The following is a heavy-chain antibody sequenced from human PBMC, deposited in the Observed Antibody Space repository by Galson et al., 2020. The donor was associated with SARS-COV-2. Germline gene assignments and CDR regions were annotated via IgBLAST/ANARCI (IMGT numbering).Heavy chain of an antibody. CDR2: IFSNDEK. CDR3: GRKAHDGPSWYDS. V-gene: IGHV2-26*01. J-gene: IGHJ5*01. CDR1: GFSLSNTRMG. Sequence: SGPTLVKPTETLTLTCSVSGFSLSNTRMGVSWIRQPPGEALEWLAHIFSNDEKSYRASLKSRLTISKDASKSQVVLTMTNMDPVDTATYYGGRKAHDGPSWYDSWGQGTLVTVSS. D-gene: IGHD3-3*01.